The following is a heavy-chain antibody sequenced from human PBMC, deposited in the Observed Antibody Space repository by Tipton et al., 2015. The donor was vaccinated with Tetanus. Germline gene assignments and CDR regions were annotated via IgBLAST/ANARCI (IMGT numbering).Heavy chain of an antibody. V-gene: IGHV4-30-4*01. CDR3: ARVGYYYYYMDV. Sequence: TLSLTCTVSVGSISSGDYYWSWVLQSPGEGLEWIGHIYKSGNTYYKPSLKSRFAISIDASKNQLSLKLNYMAAADTAVYYCARVGYYYYYMDVWGKGTTVTVSS. J-gene: IGHJ6*03. CDR1: VGSISSGDYY. CDR2: IYKSGNT.